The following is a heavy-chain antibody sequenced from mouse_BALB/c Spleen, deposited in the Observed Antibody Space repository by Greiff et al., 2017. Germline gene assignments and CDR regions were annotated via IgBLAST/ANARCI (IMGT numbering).Heavy chain of an antibody. Sequence: VQLQQSGTVLARPGASVKMSCKASGYSFTSYWMHWVKQRPGQGPEWIGAIYPGNSDTSYNQKFKGKAKLTAVTSASTAYMELSSLTNEDSAVYYCTRGGGNWYFDVWGAGTTVTVSA. J-gene: IGHJ1*01. CDR3: TRGGGNWYFDV. CDR2: IYPGNSDT. CDR1: GYSFTSYW. V-gene: IGHV1-5*01.